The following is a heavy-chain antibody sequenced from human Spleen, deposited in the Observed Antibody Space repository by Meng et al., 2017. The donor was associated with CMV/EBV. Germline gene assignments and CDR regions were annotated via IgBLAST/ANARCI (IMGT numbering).Heavy chain of an antibody. Sequence: SVKVSCKASGGTFSSYAISWVRQAPGQGLEWMGGIIPIFGMVNYTQKFQGRVTMTEDISTDTAYLELSSLRSDDTAVYYCATGISSWMIGYYFDYWGQGTLVTVSS. V-gene: IGHV1-69*10. J-gene: IGHJ4*02. D-gene: IGHD6-13*01. CDR3: ATGISSWMIGYYFDY. CDR2: IIPIFGMV. CDR1: GGTFSSYA.